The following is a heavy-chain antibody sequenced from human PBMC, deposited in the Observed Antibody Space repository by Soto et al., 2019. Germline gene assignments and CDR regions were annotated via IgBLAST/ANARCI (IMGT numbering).Heavy chain of an antibody. D-gene: IGHD2-15*01. CDR2: MSISGST. CDR1: SGSISTYY. J-gene: IGHJ5*02. CDR3: ARDGDYCSGNTCYSTWFDP. V-gene: IGHV4-4*07. Sequence: QVQLQESGPGLVKPSETLSLTCTVSSGSISTYYWSWIRQPAGEGLEWIGRMSISGSTNYNPSLKSRVTVSVDTSKNQFSLRLTSVTAADTAVYYCARDGDYCSGNTCYSTWFDPWGQGTLVTVSS.